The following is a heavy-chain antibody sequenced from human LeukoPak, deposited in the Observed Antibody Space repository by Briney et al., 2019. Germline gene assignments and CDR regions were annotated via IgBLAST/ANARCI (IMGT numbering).Heavy chain of an antibody. CDR1: GGTFSSYA. V-gene: IGHV1-69*04. CDR3: ARGLPAATSYYYYYMDV. D-gene: IGHD2-2*01. J-gene: IGHJ6*03. CDR2: IIPILGIA. Sequence: SVKVSCKASGGTFSSYAISWVRQAPGQGLEWMGRIIPILGIANYAQKFQGRVTITADESTSTAYMELSSLRSEDTAVYYCARGLPAATSYYYYYMDVWGKGTTVTVSS.